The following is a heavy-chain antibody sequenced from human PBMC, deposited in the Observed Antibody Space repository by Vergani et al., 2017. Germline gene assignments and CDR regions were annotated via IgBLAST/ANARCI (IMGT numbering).Heavy chain of an antibody. CDR2: VYFTGST. D-gene: IGHD3-22*01. CDR1: GASITSGSYY. Sequence: QVHLNEAGPGLVKPSQTLSLTCTVSGASITSGSYYWSWVRQPAGKGLQWVGRVYFTGSTNYNPSLRSRVSLSIDTSRNQFSLKLHSVSAEDTAMYFCARAEFSTNYYGQSYYFDFWGQGIPVTVSS. J-gene: IGHJ4*02. CDR3: ARAEFSTNYYGQSYYFDF. V-gene: IGHV4-61*02.